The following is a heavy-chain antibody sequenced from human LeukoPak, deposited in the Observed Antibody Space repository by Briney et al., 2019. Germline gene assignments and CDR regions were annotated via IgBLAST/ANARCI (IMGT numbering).Heavy chain of an antibody. J-gene: IGHJ5*02. CDR2: IIPILGIA. V-gene: IGHV1-69*04. CDR1: VGTLSSYA. D-gene: IGHD1-7*01. CDR3: ARAGYYWNYDWFDP. Sequence: GASVKVSCKASVGTLSSYAISWVRQAPGQGLEWMGRIIPILGIANYAQKFQGRVTITAEKSPGTAYMELSSLRSEDRAVYCCARAGYYWNYDWFDPWGQGTLVTVS.